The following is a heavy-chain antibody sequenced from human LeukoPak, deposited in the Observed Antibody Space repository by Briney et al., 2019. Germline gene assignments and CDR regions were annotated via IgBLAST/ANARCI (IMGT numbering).Heavy chain of an antibody. D-gene: IGHD2-21*02. CDR2: IYHSGST. V-gene: IGHV4-30-2*01. J-gene: IGHJ4*02. CDR1: GGSISSGGYS. CDR3: ARGVVTAILDYFDY. Sequence: TLSLTCTVSGGSISSGGYSWSWIRQPPGKGLEWIGYIYHSGSTYYNPSLKSRVTISVDRSKNQFSLKLSSVTAADTAVFYCARGVVTAILDYFDYWGQGTLVAVSS.